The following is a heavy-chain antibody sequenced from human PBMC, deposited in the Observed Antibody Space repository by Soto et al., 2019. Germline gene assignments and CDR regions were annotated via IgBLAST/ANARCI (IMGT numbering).Heavy chain of an antibody. D-gene: IGHD2-15*01. CDR1: GGSINSYY. CDR3: ARTLCSGPPVRCNWFDS. V-gene: IGHV4-59*01. J-gene: IGHJ5*01. Sequence: PSETLSLTCTVSGGSINSYYWSWIRQPPGKRLEWIGYIYSSGSTNYNPSLKSRVTISVDTSKNQFSLMLSSVTAADTAVYYCARTLCSGPPVRCNWFDSWGQGILVTVSS. CDR2: IYSSGST.